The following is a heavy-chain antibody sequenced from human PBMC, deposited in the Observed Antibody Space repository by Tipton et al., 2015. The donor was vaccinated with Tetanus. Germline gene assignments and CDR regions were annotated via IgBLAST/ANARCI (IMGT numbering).Heavy chain of an antibody. CDR1: GYNFTVYY. Sequence: QLVRSGAEVKKPGESLQISCKGSGYNFTVYYIGWVRQMPGKGLEWMGIVYPTNSTTKYSPSFQGQVTISADRSITTAYLRWSSLKASDTAIYYCARRRTTTALANYFDSWGQGTQVTVSS. CDR3: ARRRTTTALANYFDS. CDR2: VYPTNSTT. D-gene: IGHD1-1*01. V-gene: IGHV5-51*01. J-gene: IGHJ4*02.